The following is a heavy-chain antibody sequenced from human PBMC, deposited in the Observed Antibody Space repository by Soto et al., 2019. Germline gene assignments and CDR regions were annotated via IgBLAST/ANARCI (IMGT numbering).Heavy chain of an antibody. CDR3: AAPRPYSSSSSFDY. D-gene: IGHD6-6*01. J-gene: IGHJ4*02. CDR1: RYTFTSYA. Sequence: ASVKVSCKASRYTFTSYAMHWVRQAPGQRLEWMGWINAGNGNTKYSQKFQGRVTITRDTSASTAYMELSSLRSEDTAMYYCAAPRPYSSSSSFDYGGQGTRVTVSS. CDR2: INAGNGNT. V-gene: IGHV1-3*01.